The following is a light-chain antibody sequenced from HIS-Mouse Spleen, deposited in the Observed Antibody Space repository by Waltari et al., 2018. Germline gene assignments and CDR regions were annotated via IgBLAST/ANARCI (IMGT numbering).Light chain of an antibody. CDR2: EDN. CDR1: SGSIASNY. V-gene: IGLV6-57*02. Sequence: NFMLTQPHSVSESPGKTVTISCTGSSGSIASNYVQWYQQRPGSAPTTVIYEDNQRPSGAPARFSGYIDSSSNSASLTISGLKTEDEADYYCQSYDSSNVVFGGGTKLTVL. J-gene: IGLJ2*01. CDR3: QSYDSSNVV.